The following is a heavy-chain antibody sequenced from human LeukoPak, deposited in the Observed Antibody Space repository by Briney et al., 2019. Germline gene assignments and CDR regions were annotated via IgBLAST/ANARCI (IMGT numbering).Heavy chain of an antibody. Sequence: GGSLRLSCAASGFTVSTNYMNWARQAPGKGLEWVSILYSGSSTYYADSVEGRFIVSRDSSKNTLSLQMNDLRAEDTAVYYCARVADHFHWYLDLWGRGTLVTVSS. J-gene: IGHJ2*01. D-gene: IGHD3-3*02. CDR2: LYSGSST. CDR3: ARVADHFHWYLDL. CDR1: GFTVSTNY. V-gene: IGHV3-53*01.